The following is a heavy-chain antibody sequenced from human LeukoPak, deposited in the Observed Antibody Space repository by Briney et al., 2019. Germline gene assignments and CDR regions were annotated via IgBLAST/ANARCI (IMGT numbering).Heavy chain of an antibody. CDR1: GYSISSGYY. D-gene: IGHD6-13*01. J-gene: IGHJ4*02. Sequence: SETLSLTCAVSGYSISSGYYWGWIRQPPGKGLEWTGSIYHSGSTYYNPSLKSRVTISVDTSKNQFSLKLSSVTAADTAVYYCARVAGMYSSSWYYFDYWGQGTLVTVSS. CDR3: ARVAGMYSSSWYYFDY. V-gene: IGHV4-38-2*01. CDR2: IYHSGST.